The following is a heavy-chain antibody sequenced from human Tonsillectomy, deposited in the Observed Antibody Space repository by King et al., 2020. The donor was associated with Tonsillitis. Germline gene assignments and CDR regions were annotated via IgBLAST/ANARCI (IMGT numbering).Heavy chain of an antibody. CDR1: GYSISSGFY. V-gene: IGHV4-38-2*02. D-gene: IGHD5-12*01. J-gene: IGHJ4*02. CDR3: ARVKGYSGYIAPLDY. CDR2: IYHSGNT. Sequence: VQLQESGPGLVKPSETLSLTCTVSGYSISSGFYWGWIRQPPGKGLEWIGHIYHSGNTYYNPSLKSRVTISVDTSKNQFSLKLSSVTAAHTAVYYCARVKGYSGYIAPLDYWGQGTLVTVSS.